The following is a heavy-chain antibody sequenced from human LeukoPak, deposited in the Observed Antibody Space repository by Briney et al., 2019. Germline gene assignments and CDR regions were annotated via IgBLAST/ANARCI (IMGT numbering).Heavy chain of an antibody. D-gene: IGHD3-9*01. V-gene: IGHV3-7*01. CDR3: ARGTTLKTVLRYFDWPFYMDV. J-gene: IGHJ6*03. CDR2: IKQDGSEE. Sequence: GGSLRLSCAASGFTFSSYWMSWVRQAPGKGLEWVANIKQDGSEEYYVDSVKGRFTISRDNAKNSLYLQMNSLRAEDTAVYYCARGTTLKTVLRYFDWPFYMDVWGKGTTVTVSS. CDR1: GFTFSSYW.